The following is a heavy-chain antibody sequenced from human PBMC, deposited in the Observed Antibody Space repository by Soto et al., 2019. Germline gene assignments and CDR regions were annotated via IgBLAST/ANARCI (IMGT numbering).Heavy chain of an antibody. J-gene: IGHJ5*02. D-gene: IGHD6-13*01. CDR2: TYYRSKWYN. Sequence: PSQTLSLTCAISGDSVSGNSVAWNWMRQSPSRGLEWLGRTYYRSKWYNDYAASVRGRISINADTSKNQVSLQLNSVTPEDTAVYYCARDFGARIAATGWFDPWCQGTLVTVSS. CDR3: ARDFGARIAATGWFDP. CDR1: GDSVSGNSVA. V-gene: IGHV6-1*01.